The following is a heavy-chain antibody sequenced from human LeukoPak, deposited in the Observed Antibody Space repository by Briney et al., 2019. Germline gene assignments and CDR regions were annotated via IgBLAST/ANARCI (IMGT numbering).Heavy chain of an antibody. V-gene: IGHV1-18*01. CDR3: ARGGNSGWRTPNDDY. D-gene: IGHD6-19*01. CDR2: ISPYNDNT. J-gene: IGHJ4*02. CDR1: GYTSTSYG. Sequence: ASVKVSCKASGYTSTSYGISWVRQAPGQGLEWMGWISPYNDNTNYAQKLQGRVTMTTDTSTSTAYMELRSLRSDDTAVYYCARGGNSGWRTPNDDYWGQGTLVTVSS.